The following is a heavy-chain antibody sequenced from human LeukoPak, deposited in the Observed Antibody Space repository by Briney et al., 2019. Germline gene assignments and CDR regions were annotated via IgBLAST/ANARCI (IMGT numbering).Heavy chain of an antibody. Sequence: ASVKVSCKASEYTFTSYDINWVRQATGQGLEWMGWMNPNSGNTGYAQKFQGRVTMTRNTSISTAYMELSSLRSEDTAVYYCAGYCSGGSCYGDDYWGQGTLVTVSS. CDR1: EYTFTSYD. V-gene: IGHV1-8*01. J-gene: IGHJ4*02. D-gene: IGHD2-15*01. CDR2: MNPNSGNT. CDR3: AGYCSGGSCYGDDY.